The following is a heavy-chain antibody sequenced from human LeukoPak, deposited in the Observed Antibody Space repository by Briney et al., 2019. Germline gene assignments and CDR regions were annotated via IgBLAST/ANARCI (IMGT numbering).Heavy chain of an antibody. D-gene: IGHD5-24*01. J-gene: IGHJ5*02. CDR2: IYSGGST. CDR1: GFTVSSKY. V-gene: IGHV3-53*01. CDR3: ARGSGGGYRLDQ. Sequence: PGGPLRLSCAASGFTVSSKYMSWVRQAPGKGLEWVSIIYSGGSTYYADSVKGRFTLSRDNSKNTLYLQMNSLRAEDTAVYYCARGSGGGYRLDQWGQGTLVTVSP.